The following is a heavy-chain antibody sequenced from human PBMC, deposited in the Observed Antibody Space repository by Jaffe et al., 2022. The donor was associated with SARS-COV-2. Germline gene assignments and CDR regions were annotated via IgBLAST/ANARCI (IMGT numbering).Heavy chain of an antibody. CDR1: GFTFSSYG. Sequence: QVQLVESGGGVVQPGRSLRLSCAASGFTFSSYGMHWVRQAPGKGLEWVAVISYDGSNKYYADSVKGRFTISRDNSKNTLYLQMNSLRAEDTAVYYCAKDRVGFLDYFDYWGQGTLVTVSS. CDR3: AKDRVGFLDYFDY. V-gene: IGHV3-30*18. J-gene: IGHJ4*02. D-gene: IGHD3-3*01. CDR2: ISYDGSNK.